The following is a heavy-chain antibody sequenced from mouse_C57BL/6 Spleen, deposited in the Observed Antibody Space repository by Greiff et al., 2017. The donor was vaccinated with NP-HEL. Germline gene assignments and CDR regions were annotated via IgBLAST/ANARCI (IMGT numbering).Heavy chain of an antibody. V-gene: IGHV1-64*01. CDR1: GYTFTSYW. J-gene: IGHJ4*01. Sequence: QVQLQQPGAELVKPGASVKLSCKASGYTFTSYWMHWVKQRPGQGLEWIGMIHPNSGSTNYNEKFKSKATLTVDKSSSTAYMQLSSLTSEDSAVYYCARDGLGRYGAMDYWGQGTSVTVSS. CDR3: ARDGLGRYGAMDY. D-gene: IGHD2-14*01. CDR2: IHPNSGST.